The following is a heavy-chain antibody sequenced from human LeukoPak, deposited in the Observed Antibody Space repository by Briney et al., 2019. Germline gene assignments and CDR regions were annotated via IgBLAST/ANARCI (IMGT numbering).Heavy chain of an antibody. CDR1: GFTFSSYA. CDR2: ISYDGSNK. Sequence: GGSLRLSCAAAGFTFSSYAMHWVRQAPGKGLEWVAVISYDGSNKYYADSGKGRFTISRDNSKNTLYLQMNSLRAEDTAVYYCASTHLSSDTAMVPLGYWGQGTLVTVSS. V-gene: IGHV3-30-3*01. D-gene: IGHD5-18*01. J-gene: IGHJ4*02. CDR3: ASTHLSSDTAMVPLGY.